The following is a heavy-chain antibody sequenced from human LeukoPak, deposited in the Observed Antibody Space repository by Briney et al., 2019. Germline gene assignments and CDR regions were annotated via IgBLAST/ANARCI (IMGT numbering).Heavy chain of an antibody. CDR3: ARDPVMGAFDI. V-gene: IGHV4-59*01. CDR1: GGSISSYY. J-gene: IGHJ3*02. D-gene: IGHD2-8*01. CDR2: IYYSGST. Sequence: SETLSLTCTVSGGSISSYYWSWIRQPPGKGLEWIGYIYYSGSTNYNPSLKSRVTISVDTSKNQFSLKLSSVTAADTAVYYCARDPVMGAFDIWGQGTMVTVSS.